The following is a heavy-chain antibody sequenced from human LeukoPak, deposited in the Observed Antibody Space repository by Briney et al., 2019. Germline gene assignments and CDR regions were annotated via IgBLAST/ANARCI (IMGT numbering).Heavy chain of an antibody. J-gene: IGHJ4*02. CDR3: ARAGELAEFDY. V-gene: IGHV4-61*08. D-gene: IGHD1-7*01. CDR1: GGSISSGGYY. Sequence: PSQTLSLTCTVSGGSISSGGYYWSWIRQPPGKGLEWIGYIYNSESTNYNPSLKSRVTISVDTSKNQFSLRLSSVTAADTAMYYCARAGELAEFDYWGQGTLVTVSS. CDR2: IYNSEST.